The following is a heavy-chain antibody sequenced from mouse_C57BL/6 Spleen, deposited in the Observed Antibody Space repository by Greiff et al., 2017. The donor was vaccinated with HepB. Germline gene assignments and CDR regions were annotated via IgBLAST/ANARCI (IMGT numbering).Heavy chain of an antibody. CDR1: GFTFSNYW. D-gene: IGHD1-1*01. J-gene: IGHJ3*01. Sequence: EVLLVESGGGLVQPGGSMKLSCVASGFTFSNYWMNWVRQSPEKGLEWVAQIRLKSDNYATHYAESVKGRFTISRDDSKSSVYLQMNNLRAEDTGIYDCTSVYYSGSIAYWGQVTLVTVSA. CDR2: IRLKSDNYAT. V-gene: IGHV6-3*01. CDR3: TSVYYSGSIAY.